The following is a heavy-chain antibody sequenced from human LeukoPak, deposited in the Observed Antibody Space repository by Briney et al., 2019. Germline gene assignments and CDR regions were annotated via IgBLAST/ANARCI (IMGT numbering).Heavy chain of an antibody. D-gene: IGHD3-22*01. CDR2: IIPIFGTA. J-gene: IGHJ4*02. V-gene: IGHV1-69*05. CDR1: GGTFSSYA. CDR3: AKVGSSGYYFPLDY. Sequence: SVKVSCKASGGTFSSYAISWVRQAPGQGLEWMGGIIPIFGTANYAQKFQGRVTITTDESTSTAYMELSSLRAEDTAVYYCAKVGSSGYYFPLDYWGQGTLVTVSS.